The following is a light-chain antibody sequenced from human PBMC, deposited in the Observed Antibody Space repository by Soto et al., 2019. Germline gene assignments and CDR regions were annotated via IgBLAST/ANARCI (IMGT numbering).Light chain of an antibody. CDR1: SSDVGGYNY. J-gene: IGLJ1*01. V-gene: IGLV2-8*01. CDR3: SLYAGTHVV. CDR2: DVN. Sequence: QSVLTQPPSASGSPGQSVTVSCTGTSSDVGGYNYVSWYQQHPDKAPKLMIYDVNQRHSGVPDRFSGSKSGNTASLTVSGLQAEDEADYYCSLYAGTHVVFGTGTKVTVL.